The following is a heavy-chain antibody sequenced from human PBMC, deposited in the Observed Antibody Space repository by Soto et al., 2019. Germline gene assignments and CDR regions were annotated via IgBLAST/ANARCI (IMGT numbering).Heavy chain of an antibody. CDR2: VSRSVVNT. Sequence: VVSLRRSCSSSVFTFISYSISLFLQAPVDWLEWVSAVSRSVVNTYYADSVKGRFTISRDNSKNTLYLQMNSLRAEDTAVYYSAKDFGHYDILNGYPTFGYWGKGNLVSVSS. V-gene: IGHV3-23*01. J-gene: IGHJ4*02. D-gene: IGHD3-9*01. CDR1: VFTFISYS. CDR3: AKDFGHYDILNGYPTFGY.